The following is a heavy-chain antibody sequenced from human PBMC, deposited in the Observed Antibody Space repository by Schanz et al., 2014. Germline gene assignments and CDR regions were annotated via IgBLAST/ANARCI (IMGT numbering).Heavy chain of an antibody. CDR3: AKIERNED. J-gene: IGHJ4*02. CDR2: IGTSGGT. D-gene: IGHD1-1*01. V-gene: IGHV3-23*04. Sequence: VQVVESGGGVVQPGKSLRLSCVVSGFTFSNHGMHWVRQAPGKGLEWVSTIGTSGGTNYAESVKGRFTISRDNSKNTLYLQMNSLRAEDTAVYFCAKIERNEDWGQGTLXTVSS. CDR1: GFTFSNHG.